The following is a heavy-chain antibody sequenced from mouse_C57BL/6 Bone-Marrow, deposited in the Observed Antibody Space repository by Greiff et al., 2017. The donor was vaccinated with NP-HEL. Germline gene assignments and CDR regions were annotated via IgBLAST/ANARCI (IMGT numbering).Heavy chain of an antibody. V-gene: IGHV1-64*01. Sequence: QVQLQQPGAELVKPGASVKLSCKASGYTFTSYWMPWVKQRPGQGLEWIGMIHPNSGSTNYNEKFKSKATLTVDKSSSTAYMQLSSLTSEDSAVYYCARGLIYYYGSSPWGQGTLVTVSA. CDR1: GYTFTSYW. D-gene: IGHD1-1*01. CDR2: IHPNSGST. J-gene: IGHJ3*01. CDR3: ARGLIYYYGSSP.